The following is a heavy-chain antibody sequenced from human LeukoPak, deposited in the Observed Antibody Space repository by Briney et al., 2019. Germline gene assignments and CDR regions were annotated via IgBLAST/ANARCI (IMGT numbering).Heavy chain of an antibody. V-gene: IGHV3-23*01. CDR1: GFTFSSYA. CDR3: AKDGARGDYSNYDY. D-gene: IGHD4-11*01. Sequence: PGGSLRLSCAASGFTFSSYAMSWVRQAPGKGLEWVSAISGSGGSTCYADSVKGRFTISRDNSKNTLYLQMNSLRAEDTAVYYCAKDGARGDYSNYDYWGQGTLVTVSS. J-gene: IGHJ4*02. CDR2: ISGSGGST.